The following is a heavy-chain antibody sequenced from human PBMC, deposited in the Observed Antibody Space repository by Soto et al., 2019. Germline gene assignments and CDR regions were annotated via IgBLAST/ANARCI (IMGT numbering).Heavy chain of an antibody. Sequence: GGSLRLSCAAAGFTFSSYVMHWVRQAPGKGLEWVAVISYDGSNKYYADSVKGRFTISRDNSKNTLYLQMNSLRAEDTAVYYCAKEGYHFAALYYFDYWGQGTLVTGLL. CDR1: GFTFSSYV. D-gene: IGHD6-6*01. J-gene: IGHJ4*02. CDR2: ISYDGSNK. V-gene: IGHV3-30*18. CDR3: AKEGYHFAALYYFDY.